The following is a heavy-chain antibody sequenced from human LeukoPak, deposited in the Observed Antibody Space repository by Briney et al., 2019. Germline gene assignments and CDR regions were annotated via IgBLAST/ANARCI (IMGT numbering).Heavy chain of an antibody. Sequence: PSETLSLTCTVSGGSISSYYWSWIRQPPGKGLEWIGYIYYSGSTNYNPSLKSRVTISVDTSKNQFSLKLSSVTAADTAVYYCASLQWYSSSWPRWGYFDLWGRGNLVTVSS. CDR1: GGSISSYY. D-gene: IGHD6-13*01. V-gene: IGHV4-59*01. J-gene: IGHJ2*01. CDR3: ASLQWYSSSWPRWGYFDL. CDR2: IYYSGST.